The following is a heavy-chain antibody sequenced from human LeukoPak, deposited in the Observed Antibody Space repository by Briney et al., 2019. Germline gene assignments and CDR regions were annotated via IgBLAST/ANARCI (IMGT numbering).Heavy chain of an antibody. D-gene: IGHD2-2*01. V-gene: IGHV3-15*01. CDR1: GITLTYYW. Sequence: GGSLRLSCAASGITLTYYWMSWVRQAPGKGLEWVARIKSKTYGETTDYSAPVKGRFTVSRDDSKNMVALQMNSLKTEDTALYYCTKERYCASTTCPGAFDLWGQGTMVTVSS. CDR2: IKSKTYGETT. CDR3: TKERYCASTTCPGAFDL. J-gene: IGHJ3*01.